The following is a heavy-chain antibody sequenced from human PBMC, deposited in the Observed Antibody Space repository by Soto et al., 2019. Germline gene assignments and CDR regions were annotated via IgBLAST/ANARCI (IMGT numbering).Heavy chain of an antibody. CDR1: GFTFSSYA. CDR3: AKDLSYGVPGGRYSSFLPLIFDY. CDR2: ISGSGGST. J-gene: IGHJ4*02. Sequence: GGSLRLSCAASGFTFSSYAMSWVRQAPGKGLEWVSAISGSGGSTYYADSVKGRFTISRDNSKNTLYLQMNSLRAEDTAVYYCAKDLSYGVPGGRYSSFLPLIFDYWGQGTLVTVSS. D-gene: IGHD6-19*01. V-gene: IGHV3-23*01.